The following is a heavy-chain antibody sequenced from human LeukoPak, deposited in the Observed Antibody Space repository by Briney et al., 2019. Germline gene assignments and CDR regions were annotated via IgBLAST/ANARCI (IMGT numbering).Heavy chain of an antibody. Sequence: NPGGSLRLSCAASEFTFSDYYMNWVRQAPGKGLEWVSSISSSSSYIYYADSVKGRFTISRDNAKNSLYLQMNSLRAEDTAVYYCARDLPPNYWGQGTLVTVSS. CDR2: ISSSSSYI. CDR1: EFTFSDYY. CDR3: ARDLPPNY. V-gene: IGHV3-21*01. J-gene: IGHJ4*02.